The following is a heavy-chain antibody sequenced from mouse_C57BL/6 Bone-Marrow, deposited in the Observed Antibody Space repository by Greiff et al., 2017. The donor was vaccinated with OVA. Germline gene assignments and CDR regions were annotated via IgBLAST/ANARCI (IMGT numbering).Heavy chain of an antibody. CDR3: ARERAVVDYYAMDY. CDR2: INYDGSST. D-gene: IGHD1-1*01. CDR1: GFTFSDYY. V-gene: IGHV5-16*01. J-gene: IGHJ4*01. Sequence: EVQVVESEGGLVQPGSSMKLSCTASGFTFSDYYMAWVRQVPEKGLEWVANINYDGSSTYYLDSLESRFIISRDNAKNILYLQMSSLKSEDTATYYCARERAVVDYYAMDYWGKGTSVTVSS.